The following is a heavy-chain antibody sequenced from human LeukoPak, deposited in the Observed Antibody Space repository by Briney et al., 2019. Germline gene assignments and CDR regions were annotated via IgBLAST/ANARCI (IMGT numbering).Heavy chain of an antibody. V-gene: IGHV3-43*02. CDR3: VNPGWYYDSSGYSYYYGMDV. Sequence: GGSLRLSCAASGFIFADYVMHWVRQAPGKGLEWVSLISGDGGFTYYADSMKGRFTISRDNAKNTLYLQMSSLRPDDTAVYYCVNPGWYYDSSGYSYYYGMDVWGQGTTVTVSS. D-gene: IGHD3-22*01. J-gene: IGHJ6*02. CDR2: ISGDGGFT. CDR1: GFIFADYV.